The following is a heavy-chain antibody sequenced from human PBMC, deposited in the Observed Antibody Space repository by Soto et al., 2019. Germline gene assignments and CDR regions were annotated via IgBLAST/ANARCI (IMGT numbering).Heavy chain of an antibody. D-gene: IGHD6-13*01. CDR2: IYHNGDA. V-gene: IGHV4-4*02. J-gene: IGHJ4*02. Sequence: SETLSLTCDVSGGAISSGNWWSWVRQAAGKGLEWIAEIYHNGDANYHPSFRSRVTISVDKSKNQFSLKMDSVTAADSAMYYCARDQYSSSWFFDIWGQGIQVTVSS. CDR1: GGAISSGNW. CDR3: ARDQYSSSWFFDI.